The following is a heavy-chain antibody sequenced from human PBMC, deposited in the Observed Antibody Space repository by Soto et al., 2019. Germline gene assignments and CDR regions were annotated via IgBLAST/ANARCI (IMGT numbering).Heavy chain of an antibody. Sequence: EVQLVESGGDLVEPGGSLRLSCAASEFTFTKAWMSWVRQAPGKGLEWVGRIKSKTAGGTTDYAAPVQGRFTISRDESRNTLYLQMNSLKTEDTAVYSCTSLYYGHWGQGTLVTVSS. CDR3: TSLYYGH. CDR1: EFTFTKAW. D-gene: IGHD4-17*01. V-gene: IGHV3-15*01. CDR2: IKSKTAGGTT. J-gene: IGHJ4*02.